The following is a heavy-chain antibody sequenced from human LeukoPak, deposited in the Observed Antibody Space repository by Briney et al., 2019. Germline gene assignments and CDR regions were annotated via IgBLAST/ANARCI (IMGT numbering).Heavy chain of an antibody. J-gene: IGHJ3*02. Sequence: ASVKVSCKASGYTFTSYGISWVRQAPGQGLEWMGWINPNSGGTNYAQKFQGRVTMTRDTSISTAYMELSRLRSDDTAVYYCASGVVAPRERVTINSDAFDIWGQGTMVTVSS. D-gene: IGHD2-15*01. CDR2: INPNSGGT. V-gene: IGHV1-2*02. CDR3: ASGVVAPRERVTINSDAFDI. CDR1: GYTFTSYG.